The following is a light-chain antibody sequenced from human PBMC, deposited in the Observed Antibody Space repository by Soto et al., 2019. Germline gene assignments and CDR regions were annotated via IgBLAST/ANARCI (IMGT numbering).Light chain of an antibody. J-gene: IGKJ2*01. CDR3: QQYNGWPYT. CDR2: GAS. CDR1: QSVGTW. Sequence: DIQMTQSPSTLSASVGGRVTITCRASQSVGTWVAWYQQKPGKAPKLLIYGASNLESGVPSRFSGSGSGTEFTLTITTLQPDDFAVYYCQQYNGWPYTFGQGTKVDIK. V-gene: IGKV1-5*01.